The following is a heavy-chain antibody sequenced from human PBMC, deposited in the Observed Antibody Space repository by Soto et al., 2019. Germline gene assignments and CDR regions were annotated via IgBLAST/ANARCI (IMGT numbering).Heavy chain of an antibody. J-gene: IGHJ6*02. CDR2: IYPADSDT. V-gene: IGHV5-51*01. CDR3: ARILHSTTSYYDHNFGMDV. D-gene: IGHD2-2*01. Sequence: GESLKISCKGSGYSFPSDWIGWVRQMPGKGLEWMGSIYPADSDTRYSPAFQGQVTSSADKSIRTAYLQWSSLKASDTATYYRARILHSTTSYYDHNFGMDVWGQGTTVTVSS. CDR1: GYSFPSDW.